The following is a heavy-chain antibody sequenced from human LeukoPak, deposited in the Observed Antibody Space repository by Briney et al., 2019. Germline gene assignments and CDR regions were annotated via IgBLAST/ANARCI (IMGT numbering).Heavy chain of an antibody. Sequence: GGSLRLSCAASGFTFSSYSMNWVRQAPGKGLEWVSSISSSSYIYYADSVKGRFTISRDNAENSLYLQMNSLRAEDTAVYYCASLWGIAAAGSTPDYWGQGTLVTVSS. D-gene: IGHD6-13*01. CDR3: ASLWGIAAAGSTPDY. CDR1: GFTFSSYS. CDR2: ISSSSYI. J-gene: IGHJ4*02. V-gene: IGHV3-21*01.